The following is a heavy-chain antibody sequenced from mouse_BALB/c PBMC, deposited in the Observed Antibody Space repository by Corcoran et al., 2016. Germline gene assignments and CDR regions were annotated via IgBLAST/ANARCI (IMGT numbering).Heavy chain of an antibody. CDR1: GYTFTEYV. CDR2: FYPRSGSI. Sequence: VQLQQSGPELVKPGTSVTLSCKASGYTFTEYVIHWVKQRSGQGLEWIGWFYPRSGSIKYNEKFRDKATLTADKSSSTVYMELSRLTSEDSAVYFCARHASSRYDGFAYWGQGTLVTVSA. V-gene: IGHV1-62-2*01. D-gene: IGHD2-14*01. CDR3: ARHASSRYDGFAY. J-gene: IGHJ3*01.